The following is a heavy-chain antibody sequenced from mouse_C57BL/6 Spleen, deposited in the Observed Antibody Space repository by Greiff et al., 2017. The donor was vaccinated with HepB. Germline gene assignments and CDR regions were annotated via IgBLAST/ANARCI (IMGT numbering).Heavy chain of an antibody. D-gene: IGHD3-1*01. CDR1: GYAFSSSW. V-gene: IGHV1-82*01. J-gene: IGHJ4*01. CDR3: ARRFGNYYAMDY. CDR2: IYPGDGDT. Sequence: VQLQQSGPELVKPGASVKISCKASGYAFSSSWMNWVKQRPGKGLEWIGRIYPGDGDTNYNGKFKGKATLTADKSSSPAYMQLSSLTSEDSAVYFCARRFGNYYAMDYWGQGTSVTVSS.